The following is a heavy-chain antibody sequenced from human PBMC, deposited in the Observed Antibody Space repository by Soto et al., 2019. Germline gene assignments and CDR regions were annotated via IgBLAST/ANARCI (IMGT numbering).Heavy chain of an antibody. D-gene: IGHD3-9*01. CDR3: ARELDISTGYYTRDYCCGRDV. CDR2: TYYRAKWYN. V-gene: IGHV6-1*01. Sequence: PSQTLSLTCAISGDSVSSNSAAWNWIRQSPSRGLEWLGRTYYRAKWYNDYAVSVKSRITINPDTSKNQSSMQLNSVTPEDTAVDYSARELDISTGYYTRDYCCGRDVWGQGITVTVSS. CDR1: GDSVSSNSAA. J-gene: IGHJ6*02.